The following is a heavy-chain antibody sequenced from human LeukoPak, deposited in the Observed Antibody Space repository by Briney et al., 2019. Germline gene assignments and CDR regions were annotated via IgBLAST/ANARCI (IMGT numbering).Heavy chain of an antibody. V-gene: IGHV3-74*01. CDR1: GFTFSAYW. J-gene: IGHJ4*02. Sequence: PGGSLRLSCAASGFTFSAYWMHWVRQAPGKGLVWVSRINQDGSITNYADSVKGRFTISRDNAKNTLYLQMNSLRGEDTAVYYCAKDRATPRSRTPSYYFDYWGQGSLVTVSS. CDR2: INQDGSIT. CDR3: AKDRATPRSRTPSYYFDY.